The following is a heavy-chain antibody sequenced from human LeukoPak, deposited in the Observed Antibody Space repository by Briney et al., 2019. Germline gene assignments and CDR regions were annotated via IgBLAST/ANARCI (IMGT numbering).Heavy chain of an antibody. CDR3: ARGCSSTTCYHNFDY. CDR1: GYSFNTYW. CDR2: VYPGDSDT. Sequence: GESLKISCKGSGYSFNTYWIAWVRQMPGKGLEVMGIVYPGDSDTRYSPSFQGQVTISVDKSISTAYLQWSSLKASDTAMYYCARGCSSTTCYHNFDYWGQGTLVTVSS. V-gene: IGHV5-51*01. D-gene: IGHD2-2*01. J-gene: IGHJ4*02.